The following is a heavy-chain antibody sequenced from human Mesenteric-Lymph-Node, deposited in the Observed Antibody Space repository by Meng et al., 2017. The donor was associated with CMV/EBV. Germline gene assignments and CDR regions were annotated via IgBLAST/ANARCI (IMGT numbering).Heavy chain of an antibody. J-gene: IGHJ4*02. D-gene: IGHD4/OR15-4a*01. CDR3: ARPPSLWDYGTHEPFRL. V-gene: IGHV3-9*01. CDR1: EVTFDDFV. Sequence: SLKISCAASEVTFDDFVLHWVRQAPGKGLEWVAGLSWKSGLIGYADSVKGRFTVSRDNAKNSLYLQMNSLRDDDTAVYYCARPPSLWDYGTHEPFRLWGQGALVTVSS. CDR2: LSWKSGLI.